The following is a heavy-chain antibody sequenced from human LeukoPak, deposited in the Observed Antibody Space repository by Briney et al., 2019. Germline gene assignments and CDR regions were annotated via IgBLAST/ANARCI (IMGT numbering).Heavy chain of an antibody. Sequence: PGGSLRLSCAASGFTLSSFTMHWVRQAPGKGLEWVAVTSFDGNSKYYADSVRGRFTNSKDDSKNTLYLQMSSLRAEDTAIYYCARAIIEFNYFAYWGQGALVTVSP. V-gene: IGHV3-30-3*01. CDR2: TSFDGNSK. J-gene: IGHJ4*02. CDR3: ARAIIEFNYFAY. CDR1: GFTLSSFT.